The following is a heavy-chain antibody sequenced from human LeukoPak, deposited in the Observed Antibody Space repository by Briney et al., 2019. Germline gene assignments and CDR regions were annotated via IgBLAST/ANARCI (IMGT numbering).Heavy chain of an antibody. CDR2: INHSGST. CDR1: GGSFSGYY. D-gene: IGHD2/OR15-2a*01. Sequence: PSETLSLTCAVYGGSFSGYYWSWIRQPPGKGLEWIGEINHSGSTNYNPSLKSRVTISVDTSKNQFSLKLSSVTAADTAVYYCARDRINSHAFDIWGQGTMVTVSS. CDR3: ARDRINSHAFDI. V-gene: IGHV4-34*01. J-gene: IGHJ3*02.